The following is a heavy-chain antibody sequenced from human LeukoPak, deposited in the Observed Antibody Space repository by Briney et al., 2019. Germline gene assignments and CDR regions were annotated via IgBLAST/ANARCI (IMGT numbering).Heavy chain of an antibody. Sequence: SETLSLTCTVSGGSISSYYWSWIRQPPGKGLEWIGYIYYSGSTNYNPSLKNRVTISVDTSKNQFSLKLSSVTAADTAVYYCARTNYYGSGSYRHFDYWGQGTLVTVSS. J-gene: IGHJ4*02. CDR2: IYYSGST. D-gene: IGHD3-10*01. CDR1: GGSISSYY. CDR3: ARTNYYGSGSYRHFDY. V-gene: IGHV4-59*01.